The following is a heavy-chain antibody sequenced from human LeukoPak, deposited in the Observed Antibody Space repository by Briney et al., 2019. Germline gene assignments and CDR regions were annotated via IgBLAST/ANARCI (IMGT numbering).Heavy chain of an antibody. J-gene: IGHJ5*02. D-gene: IGHD2-15*01. Sequence: ASVKVSCKASGYTFTGYYMHWVRQAPGQGLEWMGWINPNSGGTNYAQKFQGRVTMTRDTSISTAYMELSRLRSDDTAVYYCARGVVAATSFNWFDPWGQGTLVTVSS. V-gene: IGHV1-2*02. CDR3: ARGVVAATSFNWFDP. CDR2: INPNSGGT. CDR1: GYTFTGYY.